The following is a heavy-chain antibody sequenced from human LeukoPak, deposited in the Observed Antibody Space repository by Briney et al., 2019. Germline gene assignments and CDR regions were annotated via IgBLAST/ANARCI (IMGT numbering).Heavy chain of an antibody. D-gene: IGHD3-22*01. CDR1: GGSISSYY. CDR3: ARTVNYYDSCGYGY. Sequence: SETLSLTCTVSGGSISSYYWSWIRQPPGKGLEWIGYIYYSGSTNYNPSLKSRVTISVDTSKNQFSLKLSSVTAADTAVYYCARTVNYYDSCGYGYWGQGTLVTVSS. J-gene: IGHJ4*02. V-gene: IGHV4-59*01. CDR2: IYYSGST.